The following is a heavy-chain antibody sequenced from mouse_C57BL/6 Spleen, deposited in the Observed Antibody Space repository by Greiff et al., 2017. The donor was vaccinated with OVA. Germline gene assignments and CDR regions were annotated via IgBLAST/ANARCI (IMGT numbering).Heavy chain of an antibody. J-gene: IGHJ4*01. V-gene: IGHV1-61*01. CDR1: GYTFTSYW. CDR2: IYPSDSET. D-gene: IGHD1-1*01. CDR3: ARAKLVYYGSSESCYYAMDY. Sequence: QVQLQQPGAELVRPGSSVKLSCKASGYTFTSYWMDWVKQRPGQGLEWIGNIYPSDSETHYNQKFKDKATLTVDKSSSTAYMQLSSLTSEDSAVYYCARAKLVYYGSSESCYYAMDYWGQGTSVTVSS.